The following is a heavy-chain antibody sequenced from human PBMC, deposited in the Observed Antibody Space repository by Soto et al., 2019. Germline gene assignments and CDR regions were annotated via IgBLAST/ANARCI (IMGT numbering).Heavy chain of an antibody. V-gene: IGHV4-59*01. D-gene: IGHD4-17*01. CDR2: IYYSGST. CDR1: GGSISSYY. Sequence: SETLSLTFTVSGGSISSYYWSWIRQPPGKGLEWIGYIYYSGSTNYNPSLKSRVTISVDTSKNQFSLKLSSVTAADTAVYYCARGIRAVDYWGQGTLVTVSS. J-gene: IGHJ4*02. CDR3: ARGIRAVDY.